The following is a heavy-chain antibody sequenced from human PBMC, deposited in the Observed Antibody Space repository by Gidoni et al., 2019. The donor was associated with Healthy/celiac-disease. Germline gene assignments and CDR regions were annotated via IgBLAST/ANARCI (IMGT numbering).Heavy chain of an antibody. J-gene: IGHJ4*02. Sequence: EVQLVASGGGLVQPGGSLRLSCAASGFHFRDHSMDWVRQAPGKGLGWVGRSRNAANKYNTHYAASVKGRCTVSRDDSKNSLYLQMNSLKTDDTAVYYCARDYCSGGSCYLAMGYWGQGTLVTVSS. V-gene: IGHV3-72*01. CDR1: GFHFRDHS. CDR2: SRNAANKYNT. D-gene: IGHD2-15*01. CDR3: ARDYCSGGSCYLAMGY.